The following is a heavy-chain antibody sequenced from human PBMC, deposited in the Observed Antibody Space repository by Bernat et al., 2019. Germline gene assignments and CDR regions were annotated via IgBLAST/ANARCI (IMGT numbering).Heavy chain of an antibody. J-gene: IGHJ5*02. V-gene: IGHV4-30-4*01. CDR1: GGSISSGDYY. Sequence: QVQLQESGPGLVKPSQTLSLTCTVSGGSISSGDYYWSWIRQPPGKDLEWIGYIYYSGSTYYNPSLKSRVTISVDTSKNQFSLKLSSVTAADTAVYYCARAPLWFGELYPEYSWFDPWGQGTLVTVSS. CDR3: ARAPLWFGELYPEYSWFDP. CDR2: IYYSGST. D-gene: IGHD3-10*01.